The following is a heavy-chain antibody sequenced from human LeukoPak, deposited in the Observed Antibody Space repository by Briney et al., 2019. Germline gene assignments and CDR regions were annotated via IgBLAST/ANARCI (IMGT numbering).Heavy chain of an antibody. V-gene: IGHV3-23*01. CDR3: AKGSSPFDY. CDR2: ISANGGGT. Sequence: GGSLRLSCAASGFTFSNYAMSWVRRAPGKGLEWVSAISANGGGTYYADSVKGRFAISRDNSKNTLYLQMNSLRAEDTAVNYCAKGSSPFDYWGQGTLVTVSS. CDR1: GFTFSNYA. J-gene: IGHJ4*02. D-gene: IGHD6-13*01.